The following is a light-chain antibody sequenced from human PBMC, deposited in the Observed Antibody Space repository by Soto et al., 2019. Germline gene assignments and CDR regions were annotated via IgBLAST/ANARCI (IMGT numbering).Light chain of an antibody. CDR2: DAS. J-gene: IGKJ1*01. CDR1: QSVSSY. Sequence: EIVLTQSPATLSLSPGERATLSCRASQSVSSYLAWYQQKPGQAPRLLIYDASALPRGVPARFSGSGSGTKFTLTIASLQPDDFATYYCQQYETFSGTFGPGTKVEN. CDR3: QQYETFSGT. V-gene: IGKV3-11*01.